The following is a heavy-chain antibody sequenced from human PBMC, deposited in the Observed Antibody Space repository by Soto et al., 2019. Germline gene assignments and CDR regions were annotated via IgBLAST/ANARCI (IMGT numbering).Heavy chain of an antibody. CDR1: GYAFTSYG. V-gene: IGHV1-18*01. CDR2: ISAYNGNT. D-gene: IGHD3-9*01. J-gene: IGHJ4*02. Sequence: GASAKLSCKASGYAFTSYGISWVRQAPGQGLEWMGWISAYNGNTNYAQKLQGRVTMTTDTSTSTAYMELRSLRSDDTAVYYCARVGVILRYFDWSGGPFDYWGQGTLVTVSS. CDR3: ARVGVILRYFDWSGGPFDY.